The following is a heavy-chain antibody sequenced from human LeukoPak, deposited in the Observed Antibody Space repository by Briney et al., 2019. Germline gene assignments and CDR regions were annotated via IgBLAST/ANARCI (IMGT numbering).Heavy chain of an antibody. CDR1: GFTLNSYL. Sequence: SGGSLRLSCAASGFTLNSYLMSWVRQAPGRGLEWVANIKKDGSEESYLDSVKGRFTVSRDNAKNSLFLQMNSLRGEDTAVYYCARSNPSRNALDLWGQGTMVTISS. CDR3: ARSNPSRNALDL. D-gene: IGHD4-11*01. V-gene: IGHV3-7*01. CDR2: IKKDGSEE. J-gene: IGHJ3*01.